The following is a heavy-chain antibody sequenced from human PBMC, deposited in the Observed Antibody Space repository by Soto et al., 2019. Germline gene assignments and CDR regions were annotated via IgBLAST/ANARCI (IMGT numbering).Heavy chain of an antibody. CDR3: AADQDIVVVVAAI. CDR1: GFTFTSSA. CDR2: IVVGSGNT. J-gene: IGHJ4*02. V-gene: IGHV1-58*01. Sequence: SVKVSCKASGFTFTSSAVQWVRQARGQRLGWIGWIVVGSGNTNYAQKFQERVTITRDMSTSTAYMELSSLRSEDTAVYYCAADQDIVVVVAAIWGQGTLVTVSS. D-gene: IGHD2-15*01.